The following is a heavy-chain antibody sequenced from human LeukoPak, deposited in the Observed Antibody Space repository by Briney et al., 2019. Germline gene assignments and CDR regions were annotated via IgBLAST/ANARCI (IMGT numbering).Heavy chain of an antibody. V-gene: IGHV4-4*07. CDR1: GGSMGNFY. CDR3: ARDGYGGLPDFDY. CDR2: IYTSGST. Sequence: SETLSLTCTVSGGSMGNFYWSWIRQPAGKGLEWIGRIYTSGSTNYNPSLKSRVTMSVDTSKKQFFLKLTAVTAADTAVYYCARDGYGGLPDFDYWGQGTLVTVSS. D-gene: IGHD5-12*01. J-gene: IGHJ4*02.